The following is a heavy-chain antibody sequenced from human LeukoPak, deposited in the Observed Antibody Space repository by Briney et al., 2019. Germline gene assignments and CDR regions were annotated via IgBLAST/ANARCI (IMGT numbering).Heavy chain of an antibody. CDR3: ARDAPSVAVAGGPDY. Sequence: GASVKVSCKASGYTFTSYGISWVRQAAGQGLEWMGWISVYNGNIHYAQKLQGRVTMTTDTFTSTAYMELRSLTSDDTAIYYCARDAPSVAVAGGPDYWGQGTLVSVSS. J-gene: IGHJ4*02. D-gene: IGHD6-19*01. V-gene: IGHV1-18*01. CDR2: ISVYNGNI. CDR1: GYTFTSYG.